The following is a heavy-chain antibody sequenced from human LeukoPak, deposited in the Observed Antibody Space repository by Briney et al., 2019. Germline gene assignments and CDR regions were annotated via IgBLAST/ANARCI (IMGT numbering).Heavy chain of an antibody. CDR3: ARWGAAGTDY. CDR2: IYHSGST. CDR1: GYSISSGYY. J-gene: IGHJ4*02. Sequence: PSETLSLTCAVSGYSISSGYYWGWIRQPPGKGLEWIGSIYHSGSTYYNPSLKSRVTISADTSNNRFSLKLSSVTAADTAVYYCARWGAAGTDYWGQGTLVTVSS. V-gene: IGHV4-38-2*01. D-gene: IGHD6-13*01.